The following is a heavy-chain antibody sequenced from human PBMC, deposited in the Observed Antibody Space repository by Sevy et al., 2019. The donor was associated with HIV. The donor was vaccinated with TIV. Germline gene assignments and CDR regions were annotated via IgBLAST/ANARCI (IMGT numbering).Heavy chain of an antibody. J-gene: IGHJ6*03. CDR3: ARGRQQLAHYYYYYMDV. V-gene: IGHV4-59*01. D-gene: IGHD6-13*01. CDR2: IYYSGST. Sequence: SETLSLTCTVSGGSISSYYWSWIRQPPGKGLEWIGYIYYSGSTNYNPSLKSRVTISVDTSKNQFSLKLSSVTAADTAVYYCARGRQQLAHYYYYYMDVWGKETTVTVSS. CDR1: GGSISSYY.